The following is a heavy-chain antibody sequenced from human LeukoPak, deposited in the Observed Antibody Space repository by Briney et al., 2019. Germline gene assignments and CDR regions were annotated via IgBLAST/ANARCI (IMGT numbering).Heavy chain of an antibody. V-gene: IGHV4-34*01. CDR2: INHSGST. CDR1: GGSFSGYY. Sequence: SETLSLTCAVYGGSFSGYYWSWIRQPPGKGLEWIGEINHSGSTNYNPSLKSRVTISVDTSKNQFSLKLSSVTAADTAVYYCATGREVYSSWGEIDYWGKGTLVPVSS. CDR3: ATGREVYSSWGEIDY. J-gene: IGHJ4*02. D-gene: IGHD6-6*01.